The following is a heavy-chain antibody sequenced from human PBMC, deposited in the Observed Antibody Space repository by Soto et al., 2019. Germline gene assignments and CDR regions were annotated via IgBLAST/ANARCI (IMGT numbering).Heavy chain of an antibody. Sequence: SETLSLTCTVSGASINSGGYSWTWIRQPPGEGLEWIGYFSHTGGTYYNPSLKSRVIISIDGSKNHLSLKLKSVTAADTAVYYCARLNGDPDSWGQGTLVTVSS. V-gene: IGHV4-30-2*01. CDR1: GASINSGGYS. D-gene: IGHD7-27*01. CDR3: ARLNGDPDS. CDR2: FSHTGGT. J-gene: IGHJ4*02.